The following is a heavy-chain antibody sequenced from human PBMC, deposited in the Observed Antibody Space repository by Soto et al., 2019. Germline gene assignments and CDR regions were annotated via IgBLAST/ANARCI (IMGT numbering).Heavy chain of an antibody. J-gene: IGHJ6*02. CDR3: ARHKGYYYGMDV. CDR2: INHSGST. Sequence: SETLSLTCAVHGGSFSGYYWSWIRQPPGKGLEWIGEINHSGSTNYNPSLKSRVTISVDTSKNQFSLKLSSVTAADTAVYYCARHKGYYYGMDVWGQGTTATVSS. V-gene: IGHV4-34*01. CDR1: GGSFSGYY.